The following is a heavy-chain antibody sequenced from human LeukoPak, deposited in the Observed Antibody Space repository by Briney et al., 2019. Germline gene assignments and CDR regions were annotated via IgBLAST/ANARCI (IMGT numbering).Heavy chain of an antibody. CDR2: IKQDGSEK. Sequence: TGGSLRPXCAASGFTFSSYWMSWVRLAPGKGLESVANIKQDGSEKYYVDSVKGRFTISRDNAKNSLYLQMNSLRAEDTAVYYCARGEEYCGGDCYSDYFDYWGQGTLVTVSS. J-gene: IGHJ4*02. CDR3: ARGEEYCGGDCYSDYFDY. D-gene: IGHD2-21*02. V-gene: IGHV3-7*01. CDR1: GFTFSSYW.